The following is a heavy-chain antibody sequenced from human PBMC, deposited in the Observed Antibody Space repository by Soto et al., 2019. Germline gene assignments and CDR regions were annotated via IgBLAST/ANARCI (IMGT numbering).Heavy chain of an antibody. CDR2: IYSGGST. J-gene: IGHJ3*02. V-gene: IGHV3-53*01. CDR1: VFTFSSNY. CDR3: ARALPHYDSSGYAFDSGAFDI. D-gene: IGHD3-22*01. Sequence: GPLRLSGAASVFTFSSNYMSWVRQAPGKGLEWVSVIYSGGSTYYADSVKGRFTISRDNSKNTLYLQMNSLRAEDTAVYYCARALPHYDSSGYAFDSGAFDIWGQGTMVTVSS.